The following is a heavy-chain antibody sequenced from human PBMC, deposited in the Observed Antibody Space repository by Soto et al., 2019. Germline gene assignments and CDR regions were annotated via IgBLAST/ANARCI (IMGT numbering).Heavy chain of an antibody. CDR1: GYSFTTYW. V-gene: IGHV5-10-1*01. D-gene: IGHD1-7*01. Sequence: PGESLKISCEASGYSFTTYWISLVRQMHGKGLEWMGAIDPRDSYTKYSPSFQGHVAISVDKSISTAYLQWNSLKASDTAIYYCAREKSDLELFNWLDPWGQGTLVTVSS. CDR3: AREKSDLELFNWLDP. J-gene: IGHJ5*02. CDR2: IDPRDSYT.